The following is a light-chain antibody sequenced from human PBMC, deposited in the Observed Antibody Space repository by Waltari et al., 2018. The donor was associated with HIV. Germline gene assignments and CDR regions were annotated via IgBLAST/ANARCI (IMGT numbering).Light chain of an antibody. CDR1: SSNIGAGYD. J-gene: IGLJ2*01. CDR3: QSYDSSLSASV. Sequence: QSVLTQSPPLSGAPGQRVIISCTGSSSNIGAGYDVHWYQQLPGTAPKPLIHGDYNLPSGVPGRFSGSKSDTSAALAISGLQAEDEADYYCQSYDSSLSASVFGGGTRVTVL. V-gene: IGLV1-40*01. CDR2: GDY.